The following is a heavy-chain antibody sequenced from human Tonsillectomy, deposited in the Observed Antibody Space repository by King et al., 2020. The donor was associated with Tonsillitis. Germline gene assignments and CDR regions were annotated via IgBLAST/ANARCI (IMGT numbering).Heavy chain of an antibody. V-gene: IGHV4-39*01. CDR3: ASYVSGSFDY. D-gene: IGHD1-26*01. CDR2: MYYSGPS. J-gene: IGHJ4*02. Sequence: QLQESGPGVVKPSETLSLTCTVSGGSISSCDPYWAWIRQPPGKGLEWIGYMYYSGPSFYNPSLKSRITISGGTSENRFSLRLSSVTAADTAVYFCASYVSGSFDYWGQGALVTVSS. CDR1: GGSISSCDPY.